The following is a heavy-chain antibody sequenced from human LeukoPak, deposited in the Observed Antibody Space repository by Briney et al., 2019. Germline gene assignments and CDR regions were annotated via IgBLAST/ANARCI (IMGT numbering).Heavy chain of an antibody. J-gene: IGHJ4*02. CDR3: ARGPGYCSGTSCYEIDH. CDR2: INPNSGGT. CDR1: GYTFTGYY. Sequence: ASVKVSCKASGYTFTGYYMHWARQAPGQGLEWMGRINPNSGGTTYAQKFQGRVTVTRDTSINTAYMELSRLRSDDTAVYYCARGPGYCSGTSCYEIDHWGQGTLVTVSS. D-gene: IGHD2-2*01. V-gene: IGHV1-2*06.